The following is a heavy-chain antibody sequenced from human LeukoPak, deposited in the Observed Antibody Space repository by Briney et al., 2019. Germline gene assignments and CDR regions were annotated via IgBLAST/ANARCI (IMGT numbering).Heavy chain of an antibody. J-gene: IGHJ2*01. D-gene: IGHD1-7*01. CDR2: IKEDGSEK. Sequence: GGSLRLSCAASGFTFSNYWMSWVRQAPGKGLEWVANIKEDGSEKYYVDSVKGRFTISRDNAKNSLYLQMNSPRAEDTAVYYCAKVGTRDWYFDLWGRGTLVTVAS. CDR3: AKVGTRDWYFDL. V-gene: IGHV3-7*01. CDR1: GFTFSNYW.